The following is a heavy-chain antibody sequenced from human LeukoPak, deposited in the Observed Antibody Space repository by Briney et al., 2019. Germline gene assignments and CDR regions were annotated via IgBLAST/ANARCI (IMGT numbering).Heavy chain of an antibody. CDR1: GGSISSYY. Sequence: PSETLSLTCTVSGGSISSYYWSWVRQPPGKGLEGSGYIYYSGSTNYNPSLTSRGTISVDTSKNHFSLKLSSVTAADTAVYYCARGVWFGNLWGQGTLVTVS. CDR2: IYYSGST. J-gene: IGHJ4*02. D-gene: IGHD3-10*01. V-gene: IGHV4-59*01. CDR3: ARGVWFGNL.